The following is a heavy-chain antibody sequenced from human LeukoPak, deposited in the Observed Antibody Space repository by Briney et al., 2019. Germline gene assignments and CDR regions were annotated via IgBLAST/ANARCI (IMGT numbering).Heavy chain of an antibody. CDR3: AKGDGSNNYYMDV. Sequence: GGSLRLSCAASGFTFSNYGMHWVRQAQGKGREWVAVIWYDGTNKFYADSVKGRFTISRDNSRSTLYLQMDTLRAEDTAVYYCAKGDGSNNYYMDVWGKGTTVTVSS. V-gene: IGHV3-33*06. CDR2: IWYDGTNK. J-gene: IGHJ6*03. CDR1: GFTFSNYG. D-gene: IGHD3-10*01.